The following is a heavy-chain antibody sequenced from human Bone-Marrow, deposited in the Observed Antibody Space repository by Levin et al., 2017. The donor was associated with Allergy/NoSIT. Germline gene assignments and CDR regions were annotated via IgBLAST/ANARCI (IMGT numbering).Heavy chain of an antibody. V-gene: IGHV3-23*01. D-gene: IGHD2-21*01. J-gene: IGHJ3*01. CDR3: AKLWRRQALNAFDF. Sequence: GGSLRLSCAASGFTFNNYAMAWVRQAPGKGLEWISSISSAGGTTHYADSVKGRFIISRDNSKNTLSLQMGSLRANDTARYFCAKLWRRQALNAFDFWGQGTSVTVFS. CDR1: GFTFNNYA. CDR2: ISSAGGTT.